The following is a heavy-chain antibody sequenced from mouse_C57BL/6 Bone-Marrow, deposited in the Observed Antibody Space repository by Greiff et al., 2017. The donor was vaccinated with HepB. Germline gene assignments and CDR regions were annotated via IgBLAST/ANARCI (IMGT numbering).Heavy chain of an antibody. CDR2: IYPRSGNT. CDR1: GYTFTSYG. J-gene: IGHJ1*03. D-gene: IGHD2-2*01. V-gene: IGHV1-81*01. CDR3: ARLVNYWDFDV. Sequence: VQLQQSGAELARPGASVKLSCKASGYTFTSYGISWVKQRTGQGLEWIGEIYPRSGNTYYNEKFKGKATLTAEKSSSTAYMELRGLTSEDSAVYVCARLVNYWDFDVWGTGTTVTVSS.